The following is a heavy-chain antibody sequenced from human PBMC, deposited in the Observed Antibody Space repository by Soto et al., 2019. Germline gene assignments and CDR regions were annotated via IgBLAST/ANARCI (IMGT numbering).Heavy chain of an antibody. CDR1: GGSFSGYY. Sequence: LTCAVYGGSFSGYYWGWIRQPPGKGLEWIGEINHSGSTNYNPSLKSRVTISVDTSKNQFSLKLSSVTAADTAVYYCARTGRGDYWGQGTLVTVSS. V-gene: IGHV4-34*01. CDR3: ARTGRGDY. D-gene: IGHD3-10*01. J-gene: IGHJ4*02. CDR2: INHSGST.